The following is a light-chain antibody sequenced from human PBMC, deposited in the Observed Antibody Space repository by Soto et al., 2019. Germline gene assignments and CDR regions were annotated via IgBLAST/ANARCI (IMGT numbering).Light chain of an antibody. Sequence: QSALTQPPSASGSPGQSVTISCTGTSSDVGGYNYVSWYQQHPGKAPKLIIYEVNKRPSGVPDRFSGSKSGNTASLTVSGLRAEDEADYYCSSYAGSNRFEVGGGTKVTVL. J-gene: IGLJ2*01. CDR2: EVN. CDR1: SSDVGGYNY. CDR3: SSYAGSNRFE. V-gene: IGLV2-8*01.